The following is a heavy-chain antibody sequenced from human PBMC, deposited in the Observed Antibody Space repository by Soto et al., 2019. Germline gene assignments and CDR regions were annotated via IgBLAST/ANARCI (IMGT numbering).Heavy chain of an antibody. Sequence: QVQLQESGPGLVKPSGTLSLTCAVSGGSISSSNWWSWGRQPPGKGLEWIGAIYHSGINNYNPSLKSRVTISVDKSTNQFSLKLSSVTAADTAVYYCARDPRHIVVMTGAFDIWGQGTMVTVSS. V-gene: IGHV4-4*02. CDR2: IYHSGIN. CDR3: ARDPRHIVVMTGAFDI. CDR1: GGSISSSNW. J-gene: IGHJ3*02. D-gene: IGHD2-21*02.